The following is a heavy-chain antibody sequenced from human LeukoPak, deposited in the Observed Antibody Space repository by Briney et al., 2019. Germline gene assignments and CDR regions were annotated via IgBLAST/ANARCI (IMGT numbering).Heavy chain of an antibody. J-gene: IGHJ4*02. CDR2: IYYSGST. CDR1: GGSISSSSYY. Sequence: SETLSLTCTVSGGSISSSSYYWGWIRQPPGTGLEWIGSIYYSGSTYYNPSLKSRVTISVDTSKNQFSLKLSSVTAADTAVYYCARHPSPNNYDFWSGYKDYYFDYWGQGTLVTVSS. V-gene: IGHV4-39*01. D-gene: IGHD3-3*01. CDR3: ARHPSPNNYDFWSGYKDYYFDY.